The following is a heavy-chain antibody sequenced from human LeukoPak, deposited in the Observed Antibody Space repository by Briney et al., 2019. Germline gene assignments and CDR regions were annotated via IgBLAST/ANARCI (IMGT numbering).Heavy chain of an antibody. CDR2: MSGSGRSR. Sequence: GVSLRLSCAASGFTFRSYAMSWVRQAPGEGLEWVPRMSGSGRSRYYAGSVKGRITISRDNSNNTLYLQMNSLRAEDTAVYYCAKGRGLPASNNWFDPWGQGTLVTVSS. D-gene: IGHD1-26*01. CDR3: AKGRGLPASNNWFDP. V-gene: IGHV3-23*01. J-gene: IGHJ5*02. CDR1: GFTFRSYA.